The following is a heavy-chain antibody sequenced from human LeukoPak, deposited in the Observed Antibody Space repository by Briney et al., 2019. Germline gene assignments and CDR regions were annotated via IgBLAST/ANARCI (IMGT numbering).Heavy chain of an antibody. CDR3: ARSSPDIVVVVGAFYI. CDR2: IYTSGST. Sequence: SETLSLTCTVSGGSISSYYWSWIRQPAGKGLEWIGRIYTSGSTNYNPSLTSRVTMSVNTSKNQFSLKRSSVTAADTAVYYCARSSPDIVVVVGAFYIWGQGKMFTVSS. J-gene: IGHJ3*02. D-gene: IGHD2-15*01. CDR1: GGSISSYY. V-gene: IGHV4-4*07.